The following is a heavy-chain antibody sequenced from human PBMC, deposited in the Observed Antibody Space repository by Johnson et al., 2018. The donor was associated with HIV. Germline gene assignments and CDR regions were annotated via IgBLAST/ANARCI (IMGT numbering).Heavy chain of an antibody. CDR1: GFTFSNYW. J-gene: IGHJ3*02. CDR3: ARDSGVPGKDAFDI. Sequence: QVLLVESGGALVQPGDSLGLSCAVSGFTFSNYWMSWVRQAPGKGLEWVSYISSSGSTIYYADSVKGRFTISRDNAKNTLYLQLSSLRSEETAVYYCARDSGVPGKDAFDIWGQGTMVTVSS. D-gene: IGHD3-10*01. CDR2: ISSSGSTI. V-gene: IGHV3-11*04.